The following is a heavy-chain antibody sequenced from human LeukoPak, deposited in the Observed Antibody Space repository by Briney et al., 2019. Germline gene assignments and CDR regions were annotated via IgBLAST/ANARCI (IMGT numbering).Heavy chain of an antibody. J-gene: IGHJ6*03. V-gene: IGHV4-59*01. Sequence: PSETLSLTCTVSGGSISSYYWSWIRQPPGKGLEWIGYIHYTGSTNYNPSLKSRVTILADTSKNQFSLKLSSVTAADTAVYYCARGGSSGTMGYYYYYYMDVWGKGTTVTISS. CDR2: IHYTGST. D-gene: IGHD3-22*01. CDR1: GGSISSYY. CDR3: ARGGSSGTMGYYYYYYMDV.